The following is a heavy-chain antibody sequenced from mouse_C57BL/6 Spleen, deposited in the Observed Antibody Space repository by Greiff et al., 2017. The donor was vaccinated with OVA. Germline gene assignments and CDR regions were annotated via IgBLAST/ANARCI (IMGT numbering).Heavy chain of an antibody. Sequence: VQVVESGAELMKPGASVKLSCKATGYTFTGYWIEWVKQRPGHGLEWIGEILPGSGSTNSNEKLKGKATFTADTSTNSAYMQLSSLTTEDSAIYDCARGDSYWYFGVWGTGTTVTVSS. CDR3: ARGDSYWYFGV. V-gene: IGHV1-9*01. CDR1: GYTFTGYW. J-gene: IGHJ1*03. CDR2: ILPGSGST. D-gene: IGHD3-3*01.